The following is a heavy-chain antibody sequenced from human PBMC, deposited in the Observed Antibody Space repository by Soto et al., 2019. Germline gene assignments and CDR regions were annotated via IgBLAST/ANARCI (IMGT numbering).Heavy chain of an antibody. Sequence: SETLSLTCTVSGGSISSGGYYWSWIRQHPGKGLEWIGYIYYSGSTYYNPSLKSRVTISVDTSKSQFSLRLSSVTAADTAVYYCARHRYSGYDFDLWGQGTLVTVSS. V-gene: IGHV4-31*03. D-gene: IGHD5-12*01. J-gene: IGHJ4*02. CDR1: GGSISSGGYY. CDR2: IYYSGST. CDR3: ARHRYSGYDFDL.